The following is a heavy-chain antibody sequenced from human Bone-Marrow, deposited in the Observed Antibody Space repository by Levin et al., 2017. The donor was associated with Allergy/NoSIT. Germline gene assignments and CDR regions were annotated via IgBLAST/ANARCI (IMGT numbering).Heavy chain of an antibody. J-gene: IGHJ4*02. CDR2: IYYSGST. CDR3: ARGVYRPCPFDY. Sequence: SQTLSLTCTVSGGVIRNSYWSWLRQPPGKGLEWIGYIYYSGSTNYNPSLKSRVTISVDSSKNQFSLKLSSVTAADTAVYYCARGVYRPCPFDYWGQGTLVSVSS. D-gene: IGHD2-8*01. V-gene: IGHV4-59*01. CDR1: GGVIRNSY.